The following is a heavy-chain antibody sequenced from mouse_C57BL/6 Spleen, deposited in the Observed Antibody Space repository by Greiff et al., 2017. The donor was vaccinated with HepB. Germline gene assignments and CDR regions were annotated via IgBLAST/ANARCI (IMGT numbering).Heavy chain of an antibody. CDR2: IHPNSGST. CDR1: GYTFTSYW. V-gene: IGHV1-64*01. CDR3: ARQAAAQAYFDY. J-gene: IGHJ2*01. Sequence: QVQLKQPGAELVKPGASVKLSCKASGYTFTSYWMHWVKQRPGQGLEWIGMIHPNSGSTNYNEKFKSKATLTVDKSSSTAYMQLSSLTSEDSAVYYCARQAAAQAYFDYWGQGTTLTVSS. D-gene: IGHD3-2*02.